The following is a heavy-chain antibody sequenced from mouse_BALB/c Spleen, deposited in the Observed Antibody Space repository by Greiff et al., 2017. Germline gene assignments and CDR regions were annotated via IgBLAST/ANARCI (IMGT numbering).Heavy chain of an antibody. J-gene: IGHJ4*01. CDR1: GFTFSDYY. V-gene: IGHV5-4*02. Sequence: DVKLVESGGGLVKPGGSLKLSCAASGFTFSDYYMYWVRQTPEKRLEWVATISDGGSYTYYPDSVKGRFTISRDNAKNNLYLQMSSLKSEDTAMYYCARAGYDYAMDYWGQGTSVTVSS. CDR3: ARAGYDYAMDY. D-gene: IGHD1-2*01. CDR2: ISDGGSYT.